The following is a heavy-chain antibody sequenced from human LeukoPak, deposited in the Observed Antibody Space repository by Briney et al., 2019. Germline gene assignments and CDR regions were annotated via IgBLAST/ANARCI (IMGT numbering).Heavy chain of an antibody. V-gene: IGHV1-69*04. CDR1: GGTFSSYA. J-gene: IGHJ4*02. CDR2: IIPILGIA. D-gene: IGHD6-13*01. Sequence: SVKVSCKSSGGTFSSYAISWVRPAPGQGLEWMGRIIPILGIANYAQKFKGRVTITADKSTSTAYMELSSLRSEDTAVYYCAGLGVPGIAAAGTISFDYWGQGTLVTVSS. CDR3: AGLGVPGIAAAGTISFDY.